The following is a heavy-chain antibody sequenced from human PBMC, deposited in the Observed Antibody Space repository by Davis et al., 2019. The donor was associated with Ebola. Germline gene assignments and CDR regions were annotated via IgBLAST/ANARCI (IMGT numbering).Heavy chain of an antibody. CDR2: INPNSGGT. D-gene: IGHD6-13*01. CDR1: GYTFTGYY. J-gene: IGHJ4*02. CDR3: ARDRGMIAAAGTVDY. Sequence: AASVKVSCKASGYTFTGYYMYWVRQAPGQGLEWMGWINPNSGGTNYAQKLQGRVTMTTDTSTSTAYMELRSLRSDDTAVYYCARDRGMIAAAGTVDYWGQGTLVTVSS. V-gene: IGHV1-2*02.